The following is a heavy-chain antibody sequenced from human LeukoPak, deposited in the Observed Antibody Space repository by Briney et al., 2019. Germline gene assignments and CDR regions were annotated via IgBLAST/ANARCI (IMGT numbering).Heavy chain of an antibody. CDR2: IYYSGST. V-gene: IGHV4-59*01. D-gene: IGHD6-6*01. CDR1: GGSISSYY. J-gene: IGHJ4*02. CDR3: ARVDPDSSSTLEVFDY. Sequence: SETLSLTCTVSGGSISSYYWSWIRQPPGKGLEWIGYIYYSGSTNYNPSLKGRVTISVDTSKNQFSLKLSSVTAAVTAVYYCARVDPDSSSTLEVFDYWGQGTLVTVSS.